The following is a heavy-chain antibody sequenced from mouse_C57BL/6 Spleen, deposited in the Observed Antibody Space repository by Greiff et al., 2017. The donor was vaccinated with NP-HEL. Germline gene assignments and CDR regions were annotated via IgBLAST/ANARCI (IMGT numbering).Heavy chain of an antibody. Sequence: VQLVESGPGLVQPSQSLSITCTVSGFSLTSYGVHWVRQSPGKGLEWLGVIWRGGSTDYNAAFMSRLSITKDNSKSQVFFKMNSLQADDTAIYYCANNYYAVDSHYYAMDYWGQGTSVTVSS. J-gene: IGHJ4*01. V-gene: IGHV2-5*01. CDR2: IWRGGST. CDR3: ANNYYAVDSHYYAMDY. D-gene: IGHD1-1*01. CDR1: GFSLTSYG.